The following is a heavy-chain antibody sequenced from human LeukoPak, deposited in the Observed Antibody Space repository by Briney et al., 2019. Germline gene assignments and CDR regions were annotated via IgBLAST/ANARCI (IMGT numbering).Heavy chain of an antibody. D-gene: IGHD6-19*01. Sequence: GGSLRLSCAASGCTFSSYAMSWVRQAPGKGLEWVSAISGSGGSTYYADSVKGRFTISRDNSKNTLYLQMNSLRAEDTAVYYCASYSSGWHGDYFDYWGQGTLVTVSS. CDR2: ISGSGGST. CDR3: ASYSSGWHGDYFDY. CDR1: GCTFSSYA. J-gene: IGHJ4*02. V-gene: IGHV3-23*01.